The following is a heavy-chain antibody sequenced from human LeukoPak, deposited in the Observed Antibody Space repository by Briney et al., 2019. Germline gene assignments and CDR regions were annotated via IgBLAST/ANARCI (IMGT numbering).Heavy chain of an antibody. V-gene: IGHV3-7*02. CDR3: ARGPKVGATRQAYFDY. J-gene: IGHJ4*02. CDR1: GFTFSTYW. CDR2: IKQDGSAK. Sequence: GGSLRLSCAATGFTFSTYWMNWVRQAPGKGLEWVANIKQDGSAKSYVDSVKGRFTISSDNAKNSLYLQMNSLRAEDTAVYYCARGPKVGATRQAYFDYWGQGTLVTVSS. D-gene: IGHD1-26*01.